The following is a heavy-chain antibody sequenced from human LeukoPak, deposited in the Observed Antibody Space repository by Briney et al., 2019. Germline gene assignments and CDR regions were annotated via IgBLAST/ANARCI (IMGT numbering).Heavy chain of an antibody. J-gene: IGHJ6*03. D-gene: IGHD3-9*01. CDR2: INSDGSST. V-gene: IGHV3-74*01. CDR3: AGASLNYYYYMDV. CDR1: GFTFSSYW. Sequence: GGSLRLSCAASGFTFSSYWMHWVRQAPGKGLVWVSRINSDGSSTSYADSVKGRFTISRDNAKNTLYLQMNSLRAEDTAVYYCAGASLNYYYYMDVWGKGTTVTVSS.